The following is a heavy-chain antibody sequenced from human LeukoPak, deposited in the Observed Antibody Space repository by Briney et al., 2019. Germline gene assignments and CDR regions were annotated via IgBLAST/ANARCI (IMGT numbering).Heavy chain of an antibody. CDR3: ARDRLTTVTTFHFDY. Sequence: GGSLRLSCAASGFTFSTHAMHWVRQAPGKGLEWVAVIWYDRTNKYYADSVKGRFTISRDNSKNTLYLQMSSLRAEDTAVYYCARDRLTTVTTFHFDYWGQGTLVTVSS. CDR2: IWYDRTNK. CDR1: GFTFSTHA. D-gene: IGHD4-17*01. J-gene: IGHJ4*02. V-gene: IGHV3-33*01.